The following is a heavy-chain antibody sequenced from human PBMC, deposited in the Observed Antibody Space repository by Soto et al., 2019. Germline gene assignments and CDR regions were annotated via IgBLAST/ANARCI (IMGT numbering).Heavy chain of an antibody. Sequence: SETLSLTCAVYGGSFSGYYWSWIRQPPGKGLEWIGEINHSGSTNYNPSLKSRVTISVDTSKNQFSLKLSSVTAADTAVYYCARGANRGGYYDFWSGYREWFDPWGQGTLVTVSS. CDR2: INHSGST. J-gene: IGHJ5*02. CDR3: ARGANRGGYYDFWSGYREWFDP. CDR1: GGSFSGYY. V-gene: IGHV4-34*01. D-gene: IGHD3-3*01.